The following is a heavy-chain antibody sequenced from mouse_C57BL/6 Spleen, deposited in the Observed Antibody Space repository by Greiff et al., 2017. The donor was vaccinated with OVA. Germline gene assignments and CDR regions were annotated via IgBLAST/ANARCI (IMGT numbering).Heavy chain of an antibody. V-gene: IGHV1-39*01. Sequence: VQLQQSGPELVKPGASVKISCKASGYSFTDYNMNWVKQSNGKSLEWIGVINPNYGTTSTNQKLKGKDTLTVDQSSSTAYMQLNSLTSENSAVYYGARDGSKGFAYWGQGTLVTVSA. CDR1: GYSFTDYN. D-gene: IGHD1-1*01. CDR3: ARDGSKGFAY. CDR2: INPNYGTT. J-gene: IGHJ3*01.